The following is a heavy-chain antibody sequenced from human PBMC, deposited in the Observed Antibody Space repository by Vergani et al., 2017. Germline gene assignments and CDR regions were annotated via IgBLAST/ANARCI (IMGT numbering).Heavy chain of an antibody. Sequence: QVQLVQSGAEVKKPGSSVKVSCKASVGTFSSYAISWVRQAPGQGLEWMGRIIPIFGTANYAQKFQGRVTITADESTSTAYMELSSLRSEDTAVYYCARPRFTPYCSGGSCHAEYFQHWGQGTLVTVSS. J-gene: IGHJ1*01. CDR3: ARPRFTPYCSGGSCHAEYFQH. V-gene: IGHV1-69*13. D-gene: IGHD2-15*01. CDR1: VGTFSSYA. CDR2: IIPIFGTA.